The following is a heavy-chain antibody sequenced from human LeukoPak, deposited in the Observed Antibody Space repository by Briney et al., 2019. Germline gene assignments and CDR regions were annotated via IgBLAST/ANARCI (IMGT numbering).Heavy chain of an antibody. J-gene: IGHJ2*01. CDR2: IKQDGSEK. Sequence: GGSLRLSCAGSGFSFSSYWMSWVRQAPGKGLEWVANIKQDGSEKYYLDSVKGRFTISRDNTQNSLYLRINSLRAEDTAVFYCARGFPAPYCSGGNCYSGAAYFDLWGRGTQVIVSS. V-gene: IGHV3-7*04. D-gene: IGHD2-15*01. CDR3: ARGFPAPYCSGGNCYSGAAYFDL. CDR1: GFSFSSYW.